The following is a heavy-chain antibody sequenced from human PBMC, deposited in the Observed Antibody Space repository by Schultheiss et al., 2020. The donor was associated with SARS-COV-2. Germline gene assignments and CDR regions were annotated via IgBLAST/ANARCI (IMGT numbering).Heavy chain of an antibody. Sequence: SETLSLTCTVSGGSISSGGYYWSWIRQHPGKGLEWIGYIYHSGSTYYNPSLKSRVTISVDRSKNQFSLKLSSVTAADTAVYYCAGGMTTVALDAFDIWGQGTMVTVSS. J-gene: IGHJ3*02. CDR3: AGGMTTVALDAFDI. CDR1: GGSISSGGYY. V-gene: IGHV4-30-2*01. D-gene: IGHD4-23*01. CDR2: IYHSGST.